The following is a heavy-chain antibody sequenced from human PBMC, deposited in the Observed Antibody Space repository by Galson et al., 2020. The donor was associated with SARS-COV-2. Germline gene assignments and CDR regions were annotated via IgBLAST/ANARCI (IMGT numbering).Heavy chain of an antibody. CDR3: AKDPTTAGDYYMDV. CDR1: GFVFSSYG. Sequence: GGSLRLSCGASGFVFSSYGMHWARQAPGKGLQYVSTISGDGSRTYYADSVKGRFIISRDNSKGTLYLQMGSLRLEDTAVYYCAKDPTTAGDYYMDVWGKGTSVTVSS. V-gene: IGHV3-64*02. D-gene: IGHD2-21*02. CDR2: ISGDGSRT. J-gene: IGHJ6*03.